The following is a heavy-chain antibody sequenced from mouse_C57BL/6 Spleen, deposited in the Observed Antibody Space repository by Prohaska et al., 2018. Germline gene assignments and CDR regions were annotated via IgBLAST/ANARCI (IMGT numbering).Heavy chain of an antibody. J-gene: IGHJ1*03. CDR2: INPDSSTI. CDR1: GIDFSRYW. Sequence: EVKLLQSGGGLVQPGGSLKLSCAASGIDFSRYWMSWVRRAPGKRLEWIGKINPDSSTINYAPSLKDKFIISRDNAKNTLYLQMSKVRSEDTALYYCARAGYYGYFDVWGTGTTVTVSS. D-gene: IGHD2-2*01. V-gene: IGHV4-1*01. CDR3: ARAGYYGYFDV.